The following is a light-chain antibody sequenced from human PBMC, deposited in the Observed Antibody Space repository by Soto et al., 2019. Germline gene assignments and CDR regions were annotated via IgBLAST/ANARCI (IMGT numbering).Light chain of an antibody. CDR3: QKYDSAPLT. CDR2: AAS. V-gene: IGKV1-27*01. Sequence: DIQMTKSPSSLSASVGDRVTITCRASRGISNYLAWYQQKQGKVNKLLIFAASTLQSGVPSRFSGSGSGTDFTLTISSLQPEDFATYYCQKYDSAPLTFGEGTKGDIK. CDR1: RGISNY. J-gene: IGKJ4*01.